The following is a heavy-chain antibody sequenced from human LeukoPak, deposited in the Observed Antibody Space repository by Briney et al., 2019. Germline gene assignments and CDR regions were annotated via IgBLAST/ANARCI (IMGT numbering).Heavy chain of an antibody. CDR3: AKSGFYDILTGYYAPLGAFDI. CDR1: GFTFSSYA. D-gene: IGHD3-9*01. V-gene: IGHV3-23*01. J-gene: IGHJ3*02. Sequence: GGSLRLFCAASGFTFSSYAMSWVRQAPGKGLEWVSAISGSGGSTYYADSVKGRFTISRDNSKNTLYLQMNSLRAEDTAVYYCAKSGFYDILTGYYAPLGAFDIWGQGTMVTVPS. CDR2: ISGSGGST.